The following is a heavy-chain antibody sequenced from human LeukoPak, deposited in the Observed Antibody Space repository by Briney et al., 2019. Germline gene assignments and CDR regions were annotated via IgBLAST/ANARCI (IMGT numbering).Heavy chain of an antibody. CDR3: ARDLYYDSSGSDARLLFDY. J-gene: IGHJ4*02. V-gene: IGHV3-74*01. CDR2: INSDGSST. D-gene: IGHD3-22*01. CDR1: GFTFSNYW. Sequence: GGSLRLSCAASGFTFSNYWMHWVRQAPGKGLVWVSRINSDGSSTSYADSVKGRFTISRDNAKNTLYLRMNSLRAEDTAVYYCARDLYYDSSGSDARLLFDYWGQGTLVTVSS.